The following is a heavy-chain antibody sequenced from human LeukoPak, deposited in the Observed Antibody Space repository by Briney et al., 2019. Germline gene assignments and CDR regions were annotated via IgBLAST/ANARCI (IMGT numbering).Heavy chain of an antibody. Sequence: ASVKVSCKASGYTFSSYYTSWVRQAPGQGLEWMGWISAYNGNTNFAQKLQGRVTMTADTSTSTAYMELRSLRSDDTAVYYCARLPYDYYDYGWFDPWGQGTLVTVSS. CDR2: ISAYNGNT. V-gene: IGHV1-18*01. CDR3: ARLPYDYYDYGWFDP. J-gene: IGHJ5*02. CDR1: GYTFSSYY. D-gene: IGHD4/OR15-4a*01.